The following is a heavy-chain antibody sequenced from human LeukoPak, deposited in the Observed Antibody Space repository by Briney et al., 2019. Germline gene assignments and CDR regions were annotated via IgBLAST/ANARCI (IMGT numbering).Heavy chain of an antibody. J-gene: IGHJ6*03. V-gene: IGHV4-38-2*01. CDR2: IYHSRST. CDR3: ASEQRAARPLSYDMDV. Sequence: PSESLSLTCAVSGYSISCGYYWGGIRQPPGKGLEWIGSIYHSRSTYYNPSLKSRVTISVATSKNQFSLELSSVTSACTTVYYCASEQRAARPLSYDMDVRGKGTTVTVSS. D-gene: IGHD6-6*01. CDR1: GYSISCGYY.